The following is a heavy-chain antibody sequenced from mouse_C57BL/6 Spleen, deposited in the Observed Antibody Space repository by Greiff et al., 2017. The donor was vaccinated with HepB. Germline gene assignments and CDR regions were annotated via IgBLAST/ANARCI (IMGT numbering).Heavy chain of an antibody. Sequence: QVQLQQPGAELVMPGASVKLSCKASGYTFTSYWMHWVKQRPGQGLEWIGESDPSDSYTNYNQKFKGKSTLTVDKSSSTAYMQLSSLTSEDSAVYYCARAGNYGFAYWGQGTLVTVSA. CDR3: ARAGNYGFAY. CDR2: SDPSDSYT. D-gene: IGHD2-1*01. J-gene: IGHJ3*01. V-gene: IGHV1-69*01. CDR1: GYTFTSYW.